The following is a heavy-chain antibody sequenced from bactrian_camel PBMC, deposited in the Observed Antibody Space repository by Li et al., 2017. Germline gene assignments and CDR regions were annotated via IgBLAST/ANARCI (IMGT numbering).Heavy chain of an antibody. CDR2: MYTGFGGGNI. J-gene: IGHJ4*01. V-gene: IGHV3S1*01. CDR3: VRDRAPDGCHDYDY. Sequence: HVQLVESGGGSVQAGGSLRLSCQAPGLAGSSNCMGWFRQPPGKEREGVAAMYTGFGGGNIYYDDSVKGRFTISRDNAKNTLYLQLDSLKTEDTAVYYCVRDRAPDGCHDYDYWGQGTQVTVS. CDR1: GLAGSSNC. D-gene: IGHD3*01.